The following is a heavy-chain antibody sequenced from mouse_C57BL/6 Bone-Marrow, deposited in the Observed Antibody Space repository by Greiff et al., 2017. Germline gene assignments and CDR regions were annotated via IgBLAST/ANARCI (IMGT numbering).Heavy chain of an antibody. V-gene: IGHV2-9-1*01. J-gene: IGHJ3*01. Sequence: QVQLQQSGPGLVAPSQSLSITCTVSGFSFTSYAISWVRQPPGKGLEWLGVIWTGGGTNYNSALKSRLSISKENSKSQVFFKMNSLQTDDTARYYCARNRGYYDGVWFAYWGQGTLVTVSA. CDR3: ARNRGYYDGVWFAY. CDR1: GFSFTSYA. D-gene: IGHD2-3*01. CDR2: IWTGGGT.